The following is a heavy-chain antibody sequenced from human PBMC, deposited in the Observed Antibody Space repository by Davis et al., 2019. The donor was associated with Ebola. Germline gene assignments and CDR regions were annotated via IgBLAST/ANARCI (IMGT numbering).Heavy chain of an antibody. CDR3: AAGVLSTYYYGMDV. Sequence: ASVKVSCKASGYTFTGYYMHWVRQAPGQGLGWMGWINPNSGGTNYAQKFQGWVTMTRDTSISTAYMELSRLRSDDTAVYYCAAGVLSTYYYGMDVWGQGTTVTVSS. V-gene: IGHV1-2*04. CDR2: INPNSGGT. CDR1: GYTFTGYY. D-gene: IGHD3-9*01. J-gene: IGHJ6*02.